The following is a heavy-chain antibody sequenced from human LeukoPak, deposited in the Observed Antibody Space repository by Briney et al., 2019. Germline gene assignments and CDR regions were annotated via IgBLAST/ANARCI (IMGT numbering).Heavy chain of an antibody. J-gene: IGHJ1*01. Sequence: ASVKVSCKPSGYTFTSYGISWVRQAPGQGLEWMGWISAYNGNTNYAQKLQGRVTMTTDTSTSTAYMELRSLRSDDTAVYYCAKDRGSGWLGNFQHWGQGTLVTVSS. V-gene: IGHV1-18*04. CDR3: AKDRGSGWLGNFQH. CDR2: ISAYNGNT. D-gene: IGHD6-19*01. CDR1: GYTFTSYG.